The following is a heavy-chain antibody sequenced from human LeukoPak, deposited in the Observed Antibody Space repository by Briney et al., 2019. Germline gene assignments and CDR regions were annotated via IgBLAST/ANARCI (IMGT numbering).Heavy chain of an antibody. V-gene: IGHV3-7*01. D-gene: IGHD6-13*01. CDR1: GFTFSSHW. CDR3: ARGAAAVVFDY. J-gene: IGHJ4*02. Sequence: PGGSLRLSCAASGFTFSSHWMSWVRQAPGKGLEWVANIKQDGSEKYYVDSVKGRFTISRDNAKNSLYLQMNSLRAEDTAVYYCARGAAAVVFDYWGQGTLVTVSS. CDR2: IKQDGSEK.